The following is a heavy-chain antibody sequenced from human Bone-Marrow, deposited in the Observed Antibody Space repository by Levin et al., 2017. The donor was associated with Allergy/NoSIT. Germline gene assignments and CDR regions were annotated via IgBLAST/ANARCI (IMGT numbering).Heavy chain of an antibody. CDR3: ASRLTASGGLDV. CDR1: GVTRNNYT. CDR2: INSNSAYI. V-gene: IGHV3-21*04. D-gene: IGHD5-18*01. J-gene: IGHJ6*02. Sequence: GGSLRLSCAVSGVTRNNYTLTWVHQPPGKGLEWVSSINSNSAYIHYGDSVKGRFTISRDNSKKLLFLQMNSLRDEDTATYYCASRLTASGGLDVWGHGTTVTVSS.